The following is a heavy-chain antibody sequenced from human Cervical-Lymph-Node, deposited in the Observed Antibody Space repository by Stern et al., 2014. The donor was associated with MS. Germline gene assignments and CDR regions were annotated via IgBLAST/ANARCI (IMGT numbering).Heavy chain of an antibody. CDR3: ARDQSGTYYPHYYGMDV. V-gene: IGHV4-59*01. CDR2: IFYSGST. CDR1: GGSISGFY. J-gene: IGHJ6*02. D-gene: IGHD1-26*01. Sequence: QVQLQESAPGLVKPSETLSLTCTVSGGSISGFYWSWIRQPPGKGLEWLGYIFYSGSTNYNPSLRSRVTISVDTSKNLFSLKLTSVTAADTAVYYCARDQSGTYYPHYYGMDVWGQGTTVTVSS.